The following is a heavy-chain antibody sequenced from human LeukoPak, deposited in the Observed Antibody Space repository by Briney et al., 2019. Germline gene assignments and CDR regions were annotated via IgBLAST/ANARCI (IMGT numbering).Heavy chain of an antibody. CDR1: GYTFTTHY. CDR2: INPSDGGA. J-gene: IGHJ3*02. Sequence: ASVKVSCKASGYTFTTHYIHWVRQAPGQGLEWMGIINPSDGGASYAQKFQGRVTITTDESTSTAYMELSSLRSEDTAVYYCASETPTRYAFDIWGQGTMVTVSS. D-gene: IGHD1-1*01. V-gene: IGHV1-46*01. CDR3: ASETPTRYAFDI.